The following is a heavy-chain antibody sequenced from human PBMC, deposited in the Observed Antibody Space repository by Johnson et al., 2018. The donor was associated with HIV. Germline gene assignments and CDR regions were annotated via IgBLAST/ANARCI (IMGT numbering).Heavy chain of an antibody. J-gene: IGHJ3*02. CDR2: ISWSSGSI. CDR1: GFIFDDYA. CDR3: TKDKSVQFLEGAFYI. Sequence: VQLVESGGGVVQPGRSLRLSCVAFGFIFDDYAMHWVRQAPGKGLEWVSGISWSSGSIGYADSVRGRFTISRDNAKNSLYLQMSSLRAEDTALYYCTKDKSVQFLEGAFYIWGQGTMVTVSS. D-gene: IGHD3-3*01. V-gene: IGHV3-9*01.